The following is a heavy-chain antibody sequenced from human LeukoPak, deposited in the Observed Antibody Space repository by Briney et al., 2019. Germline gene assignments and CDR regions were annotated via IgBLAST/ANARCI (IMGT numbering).Heavy chain of an antibody. Sequence: ASVKVSCKASGYTFTGYYMHWVPQAPGQGLEWMARINPNSGGTNYAQKFQGRVTMTRDTSISTAYMELSRLRSDDTAVYYCAREMYYYDSSGYYPSDYWGQGTLVTVSS. J-gene: IGHJ4*02. CDR3: AREMYYYDSSGYYPSDY. CDR2: INPNSGGT. V-gene: IGHV1-2*06. D-gene: IGHD3-22*01. CDR1: GYTFTGYY.